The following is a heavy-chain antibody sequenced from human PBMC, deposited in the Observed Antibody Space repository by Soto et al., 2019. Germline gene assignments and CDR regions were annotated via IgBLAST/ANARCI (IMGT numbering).Heavy chain of an antibody. J-gene: IGHJ6*03. CDR3: ARGSWDDVTGHYYMDV. CDR2: TYYRSKWYI. CDR1: GDSVSSNSAA. D-gene: IGHD1-1*01. Sequence: TLSLTCGISGDSVSSNSAAWNWIRQTPSRGIEWLGRTYYRSKWYINYAVSVKGRITVNPDTSKNQFSLQLNSVTPEDTAVYYCARGSWDDVTGHYYMDVWGKGTTVTVSS. V-gene: IGHV6-1*01.